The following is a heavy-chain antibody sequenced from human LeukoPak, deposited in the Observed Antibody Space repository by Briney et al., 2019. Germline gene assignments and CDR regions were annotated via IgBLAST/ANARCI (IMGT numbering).Heavy chain of an antibody. D-gene: IGHD6-6*01. CDR2: IYHSGNT. J-gene: IGHJ4*02. CDR1: GYSINSGYY. Sequence: SETLSLTCTVSGYSINSGYYWGWIRQSPGEGLQWIGSIYHSGNTYYNPSLKSRVTISIDKSKNQFSLKLSSVTAADTAVYYCARDSLGSSSSFDYWGQGTLVTVSS. V-gene: IGHV4-38-2*02. CDR3: ARDSLGSSSSFDY.